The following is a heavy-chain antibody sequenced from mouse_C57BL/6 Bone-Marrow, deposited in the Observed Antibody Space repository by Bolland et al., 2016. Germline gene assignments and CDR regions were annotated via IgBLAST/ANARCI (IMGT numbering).Heavy chain of an antibody. J-gene: IGHJ3*01. Sequence: GDGDTNYNGKFKGKATLTADKSSGTAYMQLSSLTSEDSAVYFCARGRVRRAWFAYWGQGTLV. V-gene: IGHV1-80*01. CDR3: ARGRVRRAWFAY. CDR2: GDGDT. D-gene: IGHD2-14*01.